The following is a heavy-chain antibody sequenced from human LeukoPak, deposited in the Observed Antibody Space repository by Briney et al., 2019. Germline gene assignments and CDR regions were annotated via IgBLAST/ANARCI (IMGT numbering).Heavy chain of an antibody. CDR1: GFPFDSYW. CDR3: VRDLVLVDTPGDAFAS. D-gene: IGHD4-23*01. CDR2: INPNSRII. Sequence: PGGSLRLSCAASGFPFDSYWMHWVRQAPGKGLVWVARINPNSRIITYADSVRGRFTISRDNAKNTLSLQMNSLRVEDTAVYYCVRDLVLVDTPGDAFASWGKGTLVTVS. J-gene: IGHJ4*02. V-gene: IGHV3-74*03.